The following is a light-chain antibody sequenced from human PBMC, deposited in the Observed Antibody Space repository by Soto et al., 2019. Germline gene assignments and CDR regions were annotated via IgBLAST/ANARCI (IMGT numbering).Light chain of an antibody. CDR2: GAS. CDR1: QSVSSIY. CDR3: QRYDNSPPWT. Sequence: EIVLTQSPGTLSLSPGERATLSCRASQSVSSIYLAWYQQKPGQAPRLLIYGASSRATGIPDRFSGSGSGTDFTLTISRLEPEDFAVYYCQRYDNSPPWTFGQGTKVDIK. J-gene: IGKJ1*01. V-gene: IGKV3-20*01.